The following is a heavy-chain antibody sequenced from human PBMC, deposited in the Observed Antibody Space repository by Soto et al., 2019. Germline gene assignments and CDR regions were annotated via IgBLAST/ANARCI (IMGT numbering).Heavy chain of an antibody. D-gene: IGHD1-26*01. V-gene: IGHV4-59*08. CDR1: GASINNYY. CDR3: ARPTKGGAYDL. CDR2: IYYSGST. Sequence: PSETLSLTCIVSGASINNYYWSWIRQPPGKGLEWIGYIYYSGSTNYNPSLKSRVTISVDTSKNQFSLRLSSVTAADTAVYYCARPTKGGAYDLWGQGPMVTVAS. J-gene: IGHJ3*01.